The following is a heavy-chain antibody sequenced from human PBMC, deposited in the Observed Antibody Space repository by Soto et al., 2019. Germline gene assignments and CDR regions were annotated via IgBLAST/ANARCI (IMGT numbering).Heavy chain of an antibody. CDR2: IIPIFGTA. CDR1: GGTFSSYA. Sequence: QVQLVQSGAEVKKPGSSVKVSCKPSGGTFSSYAISWVRQASGQGLEWMGGIIPIFGTANYAQNFQGRVTITADESTSTAYMELSSLRSEDTAVYYCARGATYYYDSSGYYYLYYYYYGMDVWGQGTTVTVSS. D-gene: IGHD3-22*01. J-gene: IGHJ6*02. CDR3: ARGATYYYDSSGYYYLYYYYYGMDV. V-gene: IGHV1-69*01.